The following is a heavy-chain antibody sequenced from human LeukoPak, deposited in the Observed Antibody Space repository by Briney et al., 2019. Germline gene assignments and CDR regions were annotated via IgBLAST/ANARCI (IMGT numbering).Heavy chain of an antibody. D-gene: IGHD3-3*01. CDR3: ARRKDFWSGLINY. Sequence: SETLSLTCTVSGGSISSMSYYWGWIRPPPGKGLEWSGSMFYTGSTYYNPSLKNRLTMSVDTSKNQFSLKLSTVTAADTAVYYCARRKDFWSGLINYWGQGTLVTVSS. CDR1: GGSISSMSYY. V-gene: IGHV4-39*01. J-gene: IGHJ4*02. CDR2: MFYTGST.